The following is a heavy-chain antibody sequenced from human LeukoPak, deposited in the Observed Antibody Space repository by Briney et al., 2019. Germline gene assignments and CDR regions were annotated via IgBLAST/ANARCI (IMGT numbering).Heavy chain of an antibody. CDR3: ARVAGGYYYYYGMDV. Sequence: SETLSLACTVSGGSISSGGYYWSWIRQPPGKGLEWIGYIYYSGSTNYNPSLRSRVTISVDTSKNQFSLKLSSVTAADTAVYYCARVAGGYYYYYGMDVWGKGTTVTVSS. J-gene: IGHJ6*04. CDR1: GGSISSGGYY. D-gene: IGHD6-13*01. CDR2: IYYSGST. V-gene: IGHV4-61*08.